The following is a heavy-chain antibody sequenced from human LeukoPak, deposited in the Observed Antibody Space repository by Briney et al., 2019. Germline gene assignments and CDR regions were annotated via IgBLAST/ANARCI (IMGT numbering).Heavy chain of an antibody. Sequence: ASVKVSCKASGGTFSSYAISWVRQAPGQGLEWTGGIIPIFGTANYAQKFQGRVTITTDESTSTAYLELSSLRSEDTAVYYCAREVGGSYYHYWGQGTLVTVSS. D-gene: IGHD1-26*01. CDR2: IIPIFGTA. CDR1: GGTFSSYA. J-gene: IGHJ4*02. V-gene: IGHV1-69*05. CDR3: AREVGGSYYHY.